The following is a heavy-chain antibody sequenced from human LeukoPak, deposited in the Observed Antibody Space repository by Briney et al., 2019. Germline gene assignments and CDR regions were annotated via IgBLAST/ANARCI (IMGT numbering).Heavy chain of an antibody. Sequence: SETLSLTCTVSGGSISSGGYYWSWIRQHPRKGLEWIGYIYYSGSTYYNPSLKSRVTISVDTSKNQFSLKLSSVTAADTAVYYCARDYDSSGYYYGSFDYWGQGTLVTVSS. CDR1: GGSISSGGYY. J-gene: IGHJ4*02. CDR2: IYYSGST. D-gene: IGHD3-22*01. CDR3: ARDYDSSGYYYGSFDY. V-gene: IGHV4-31*03.